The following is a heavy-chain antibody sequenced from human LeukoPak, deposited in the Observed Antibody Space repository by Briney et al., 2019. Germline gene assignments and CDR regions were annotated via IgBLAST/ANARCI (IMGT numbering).Heavy chain of an antibody. CDR3: ARDPTYYDFWSGSFSYFDY. V-gene: IGHV3-48*01. Sequence: GGPLRLSCAASGFTFSSYSMNWVHQAPGKGLEWVSYISSSSSTIYIADSVKGRFTISRDNAKNSLYLQMNSLRAEDTAVYYCARDPTYYDFWSGSFSYFDYWGQGTLVTVSS. D-gene: IGHD3-3*01. J-gene: IGHJ4*02. CDR2: ISSSSSTI. CDR1: GFTFSSYS.